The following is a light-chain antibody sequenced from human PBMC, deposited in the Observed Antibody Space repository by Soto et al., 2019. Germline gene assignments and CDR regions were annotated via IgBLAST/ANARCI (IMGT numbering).Light chain of an antibody. J-gene: IGKJ1*01. CDR2: GAS. CDR1: QGIRTD. Sequence: QLTQSPSSLSASVGDRVTITCRASQGIRTDLGWYQQKPGKAPKVLIFGASTLQSGVPSRFSGSGSGTEFTLTISSLQPDDFATYYCQQYGTYLWTFGQGTKVDIK. CDR3: QQYGTYLWT. V-gene: IGKV1-17*01.